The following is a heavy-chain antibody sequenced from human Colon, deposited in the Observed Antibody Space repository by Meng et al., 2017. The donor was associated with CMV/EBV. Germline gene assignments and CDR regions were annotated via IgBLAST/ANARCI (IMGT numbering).Heavy chain of an antibody. J-gene: IGHJ4*02. Sequence: GESLKISCAASGFTFSDYDMSWVRQAPGKGLEWVSFIHSSGNTIYYADSVKGRFTFSRDNAKNSVYLQMDSLRVEDTAVYYCARVPFALLTEYYFDHWGQGTMVTVSS. CDR2: IHSSGNTI. V-gene: IGHV3-11*01. D-gene: IGHD1-14*01. CDR1: GFTFSDYD. CDR3: ARVPFALLTEYYFDH.